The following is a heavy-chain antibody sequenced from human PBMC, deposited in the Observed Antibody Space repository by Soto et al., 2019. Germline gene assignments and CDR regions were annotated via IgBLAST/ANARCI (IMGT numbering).Heavy chain of an antibody. D-gene: IGHD3-10*01. CDR3: AKDNKITMVLKPQAHYGMDV. Sequence: GGSLRLSCAASGFTFSSYGMHWVRQAPGKGLEWVAVISYDGSNKYYADSVKGRFTISRDNSKNTLYLQMNSLRAEDTAVYYCAKDNKITMVLKPQAHYGMDVWGQGTTVTVSS. CDR2: ISYDGSNK. V-gene: IGHV3-30*18. CDR1: GFTFSSYG. J-gene: IGHJ6*02.